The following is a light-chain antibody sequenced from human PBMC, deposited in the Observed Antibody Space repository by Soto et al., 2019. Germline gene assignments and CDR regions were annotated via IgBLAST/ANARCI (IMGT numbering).Light chain of an antibody. CDR3: KQALQTPGGT. CDR1: QSLLHSNGYNY. CDR2: LGS. J-gene: IGKJ3*01. V-gene: IGKV2-28*01. Sequence: DIVMTQSPLSLPVTPGEPASISCRSSQSLLHSNGYNYLDWYLQKPGQSPQLLIYLGSNRASGVPDRFSGSGSGTDFTLTISRVEAEDVGVYYCKQALQTPGGTFGPGTKVDIK.